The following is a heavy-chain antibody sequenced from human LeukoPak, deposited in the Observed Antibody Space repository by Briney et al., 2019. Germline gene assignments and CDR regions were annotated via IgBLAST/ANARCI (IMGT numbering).Heavy chain of an antibody. CDR3: AREAAAGTVYFDY. V-gene: IGHV4-31*03. CDR1: GGSISGSSYY. J-gene: IGHJ4*02. Sequence: SETLSLTCTVSGGSISGSSYYWGWIRQHPGKGLEWIGYIYYSGSTYYNPSLKSRVTISVDTSKNQFSLKLSSVTAADTAVYYCAREAAAGTVYFDYWGQGTLVTVSS. D-gene: IGHD6-13*01. CDR2: IYYSGST.